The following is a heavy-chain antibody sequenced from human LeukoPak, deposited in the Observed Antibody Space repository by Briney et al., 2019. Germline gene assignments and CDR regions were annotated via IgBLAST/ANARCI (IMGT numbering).Heavy chain of an antibody. CDR3: ARGHSSSAADYFYYMDV. V-gene: IGHV1-18*01. Sequence: GASVKVSCKASGYTFTSYGISWVRQAPGQGLEWMGWISTYNGNTNYAQKFQGRVTMTTDTSSSTAYMELRSLRSDDTAVYFCARGHSSSAADYFYYMDVWGKGTTVTVSS. CDR2: ISTYNGNT. D-gene: IGHD6-6*01. CDR1: GYTFTSYG. J-gene: IGHJ6*03.